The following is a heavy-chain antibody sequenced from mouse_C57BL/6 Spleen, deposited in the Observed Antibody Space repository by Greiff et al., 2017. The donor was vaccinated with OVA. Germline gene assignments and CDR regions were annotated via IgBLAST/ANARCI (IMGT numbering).Heavy chain of an antibody. CDR1: GYTFTSYW. CDR2: INPSNGGT. D-gene: IGHD1-1*01. CDR3: AREDYYGSSDY. Sequence: QVQLQQPGTELVKPGASVKLSCKASGYTFTSYWMHWVKQRPGQGLEWIGDINPSNGGTNYNEKFKSKATLTADKSSSTAYMQLSSLTSEDSAVYFCAREDYYGSSDYWGQGTTLTVSS. J-gene: IGHJ2*01. V-gene: IGHV1-53*01.